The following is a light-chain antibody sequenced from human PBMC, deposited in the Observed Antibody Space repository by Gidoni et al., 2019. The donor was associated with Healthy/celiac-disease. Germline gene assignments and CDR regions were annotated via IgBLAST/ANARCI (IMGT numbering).Light chain of an antibody. CDR2: DAS. J-gene: IGKJ2*03. CDR3: QQRSNWPLLS. CDR1: QSVSSY. Sequence: EIVLTQSPATLFLSPGERDTLSCRANQSVSSYLAWYQQKPGKATRLLIYDASNSATGIPASCSSSGSSTAVSLTISSRVPEDFAVYYCQQRSNWPLLSFGQGTKLEIK. V-gene: IGKV3-11*01.